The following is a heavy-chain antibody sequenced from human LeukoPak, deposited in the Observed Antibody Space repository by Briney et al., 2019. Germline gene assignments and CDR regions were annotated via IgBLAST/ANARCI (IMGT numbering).Heavy chain of an antibody. V-gene: IGHV1-18*01. D-gene: IGHD6-13*01. J-gene: IGHJ5*02. CDR1: GYTFTSYG. Sequence: ASVKVSCKASGYTFTSYGISWVRQAPGQGLEWMGWTSAYNGNTNYAQKLQGRVTMTTDTSTSTAYMELRSLRSDDTAVYYCAYTAAENWFDPWGQGTLVTVSS. CDR3: AYTAAENWFDP. CDR2: TSAYNGNT.